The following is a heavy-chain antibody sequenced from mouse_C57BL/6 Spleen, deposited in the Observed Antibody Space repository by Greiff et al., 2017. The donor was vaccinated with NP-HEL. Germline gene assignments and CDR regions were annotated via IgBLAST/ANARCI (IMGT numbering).Heavy chain of an antibody. Sequence: VQLQQSGAELVRPGASVKLSCTASGFNIKDDYMHWVKQRPEQGLEWIGWIDPENGDTEYASKFQGKATITADTASNTAYLQLSSLTSEDTAVYYCTTGGVYYGSSPFAYWGQGTLVTVSA. CDR2: IDPENGDT. V-gene: IGHV14-4*01. CDR1: GFNIKDDY. D-gene: IGHD1-1*01. J-gene: IGHJ3*01. CDR3: TTGGVYYGSSPFAY.